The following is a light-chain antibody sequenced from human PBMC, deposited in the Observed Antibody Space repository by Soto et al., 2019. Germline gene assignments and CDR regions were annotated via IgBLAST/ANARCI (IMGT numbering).Light chain of an antibody. CDR1: QSISSW. CDR3: QQYNVYSGSI. CDR2: DAS. J-gene: IGKJ4*01. V-gene: IGKV1-5*01. Sequence: DIQMTQSPSTLSASVGDRVTITCRATQSISSWLAWYQQKPGKAPKLLIYDASNLEAGVPSRFSGSGSGTEFTLTFSGLRPVDFEIYYCQQYNVYSGSIFGGGPRWRSN.